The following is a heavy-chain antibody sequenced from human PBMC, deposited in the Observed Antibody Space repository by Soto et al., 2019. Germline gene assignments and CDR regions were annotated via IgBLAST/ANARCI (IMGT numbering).Heavy chain of an antibody. V-gene: IGHV3-23*01. CDR1: GFTFNTFD. CDR2: IRGVGGST. CDR3: VKGAWLDY. Sequence: HPGGSLRLSCAASGFTFNTFDMTWVRQAPGKGLEWVSVIRGVGGSTYYADSVKGRFTISKDNSKDTLYLQMNSLRAEDMAVYFCVKGAWLDYWGQGTLVTVSS. J-gene: IGHJ4*02.